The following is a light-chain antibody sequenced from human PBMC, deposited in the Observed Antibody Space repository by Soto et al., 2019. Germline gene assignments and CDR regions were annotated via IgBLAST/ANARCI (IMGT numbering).Light chain of an antibody. Sequence: DIQMTQSPSSLSASVGDRVSITCRASQGISTCLAWYQQKPGQVPKSLIYGASNLQIGVPSRFSGSGSGTDFTLTISSLQPEDFATYFCQQYDAYPITFGQGTRLEIK. CDR3: QQYDAYPIT. V-gene: IGKV1D-16*01. J-gene: IGKJ5*01. CDR1: QGISTC. CDR2: GAS.